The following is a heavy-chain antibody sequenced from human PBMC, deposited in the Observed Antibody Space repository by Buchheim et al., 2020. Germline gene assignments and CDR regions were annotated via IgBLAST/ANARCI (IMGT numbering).Heavy chain of an antibody. CDR1: GFTFSTYE. CDR2: INPSASTT. Sequence: VQLVESGGGLVQPGGSLRLSCTASGFTFSTYEMTWVRQAPGKELEWLSYINPSASTTFYADSVKGRFTLSRDNPGTSLYLQMDSLRPEDTAVYYCVRDSIREHAGYDFDYRGQGAL. J-gene: IGHJ4*02. CDR3: VRDSIREHAGYDFDY. D-gene: IGHD5-12*01. V-gene: IGHV3-48*03.